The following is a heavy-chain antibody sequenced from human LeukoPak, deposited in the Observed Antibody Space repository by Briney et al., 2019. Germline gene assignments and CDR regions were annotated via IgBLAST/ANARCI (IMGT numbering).Heavy chain of an antibody. CDR2: IGTYGGDT. Sequence: ASVKVSCKATSRISWVRQAPGQGLEWMGWIGTYGGDTYYAQKFQGRISVTTDTSTSTVYMELRNLRSDDTAVYYCARDLWNFYDDSGYNRDFDSWGQGTLVTVSS. D-gene: IGHD3-22*01. CDR1: TSR. CDR3: ARDLWNFYDDSGYNRDFDS. V-gene: IGHV1-18*01. J-gene: IGHJ5*01.